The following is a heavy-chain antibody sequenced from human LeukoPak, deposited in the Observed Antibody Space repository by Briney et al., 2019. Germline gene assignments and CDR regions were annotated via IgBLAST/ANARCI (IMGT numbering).Heavy chain of an antibody. CDR3: AKDRSIAMVRGVLRD. D-gene: IGHD3-10*01. Sequence: GGSVSLSGAASGFTFSSYDMQWLRQAPGMGLVWVAVISYDRSNKYYAVSVKGRFTIYRDNSKNTLYLQMNSLRAENTAVYYFAKDRSIAMVRGVLRDWGQGTLVTVSS. J-gene: IGHJ4*02. V-gene: IGHV3-30*18. CDR1: GFTFSSYD. CDR2: ISYDRSNK.